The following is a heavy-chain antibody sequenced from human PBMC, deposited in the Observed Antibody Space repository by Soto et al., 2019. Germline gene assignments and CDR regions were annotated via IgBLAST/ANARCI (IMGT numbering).Heavy chain of an antibody. CDR1: GDSVSSNLAD. J-gene: IGHJ6*02. CDR3: SGERQPHTGMYV. CDR2: TYYRSKWHY. D-gene: IGHD6-13*01. Sequence: SQTLSLTCAISGDSVSSNLADWNWIRQSPSRGLEWLGRTYYRSKWHYDYAVSVKGRITVNPDTSKNQFSLHLNSVTPEDTAVYYCSGERQPHTGMYVCGQGTTVTVSS. V-gene: IGHV6-1*01.